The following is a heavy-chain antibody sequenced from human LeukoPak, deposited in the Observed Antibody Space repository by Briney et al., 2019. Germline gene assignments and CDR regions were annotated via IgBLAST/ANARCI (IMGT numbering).Heavy chain of an antibody. J-gene: IGHJ4*02. CDR2: INHSGST. Sequence: SETLSLTCAVYGGSFSGYYWSWIRQPPGKGPEWIGEINHSGSTNYNPSLKSRVTISVDTSKNQFSLKLSSVTAADTAVYYCARRLRFGYYFDYWGQGTLVTVSS. D-gene: IGHD2-15*01. V-gene: IGHV4-34*01. CDR3: ARRLRFGYYFDY. CDR1: GGSFSGYY.